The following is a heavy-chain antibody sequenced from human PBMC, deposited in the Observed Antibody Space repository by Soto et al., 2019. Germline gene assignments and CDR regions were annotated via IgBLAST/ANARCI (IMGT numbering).Heavy chain of an antibody. Sequence: ASVKVSCRTSGYTFTSYGISWVRQAPGQGLEWMGWISAYNGNTNYAQKLQGRVTMTTDTSTSTAYMELRSLRPEDTAVYYCAKDLSGSETYTYYCGMDVWGQGTTVTVSS. CDR2: ISAYNGNT. CDR1: GYTFTSYG. V-gene: IGHV1-18*01. CDR3: AKDLSGSETYTYYCGMDV. D-gene: IGHD3-10*01. J-gene: IGHJ6*02.